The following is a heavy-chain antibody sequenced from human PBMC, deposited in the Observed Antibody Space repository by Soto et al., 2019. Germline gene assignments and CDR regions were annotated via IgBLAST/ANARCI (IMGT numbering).Heavy chain of an antibody. V-gene: IGHV3-33*01. D-gene: IGHD6-13*01. CDR3: ATVRIAAAYY. CDR2: IWYDGSNK. J-gene: IGHJ4*02. Sequence: QVQLVESGGGVVQPGRSLRLSCAASGFTVSSYGMHWVRQAPGKGLEWVAGIWYDGSNKYYADSVKGRFTISRDNSKNTLYLPMNSLRAEDTAVYYCATVRIAAAYYWGQGTMVTVSS. CDR1: GFTVSSYG.